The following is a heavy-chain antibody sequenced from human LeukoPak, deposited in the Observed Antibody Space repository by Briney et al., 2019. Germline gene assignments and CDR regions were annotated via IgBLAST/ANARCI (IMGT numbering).Heavy chain of an antibody. CDR3: ATRAPFGELLFILHY. V-gene: IGHV1-69-2*01. Sequence: GASMKVSCKASGYTFTDYYMHWVQQAPGKGLEWMGRVDPEDGETIYAEKFQGRVTITADTSTDTAYMELSSLRSEDTAVYYCATRAPFGELLFILHYWGQGTLVTVSS. CDR1: GYTFTDYY. J-gene: IGHJ4*02. CDR2: VDPEDGET. D-gene: IGHD3-10*01.